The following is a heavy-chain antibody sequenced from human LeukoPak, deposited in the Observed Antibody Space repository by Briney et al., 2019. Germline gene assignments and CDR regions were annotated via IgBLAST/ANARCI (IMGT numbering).Heavy chain of an antibody. CDR3: ARMQTSRGHFDY. Sequence: PSETLSLTCTVSGGSISDDYWSWLRQPPGEGLEWIAYIHYSGTTNYNPSLKSRVTISVDTSKNQFSLKLSSVTAADTAVYYCARMQTSRGHFDYWGQGTLVTVSS. CDR1: GGSISDDY. V-gene: IGHV4-59*08. CDR2: IHYSGTT. J-gene: IGHJ4*02. D-gene: IGHD6-6*01.